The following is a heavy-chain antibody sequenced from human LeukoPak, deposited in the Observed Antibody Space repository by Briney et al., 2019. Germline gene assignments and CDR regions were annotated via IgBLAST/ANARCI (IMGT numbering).Heavy chain of an antibody. CDR1: GFTFSCYA. CDR2: ISGSGGST. Sequence: PGGSLRLSCAASGFTFSCYAMSWVRQAPGKGLEWVSAISGSGGSTYYADSVKGRFTISRDNSKNTLYLQMNSLRAEDTAVYYCAKPLPLLGYCSSTSCYTGAFDIWGQGTMVTVSS. V-gene: IGHV3-23*01. D-gene: IGHD2-2*02. CDR3: AKPLPLLGYCSSTSCYTGAFDI. J-gene: IGHJ3*02.